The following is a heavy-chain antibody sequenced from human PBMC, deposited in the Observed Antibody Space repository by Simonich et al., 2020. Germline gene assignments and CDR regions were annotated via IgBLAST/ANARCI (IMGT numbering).Heavy chain of an antibody. CDR1: GFTFSSYA. CDR3: AKDLGERITMIVVVIDAFDI. CDR2: ISGSGGST. V-gene: IGHV3-23*01. J-gene: IGHJ3*02. D-gene: IGHD3-22*01. Sequence: GGGLVQPGGSLRLSCAASGFTFSSYAMSWVRQAPGKGLEWGSDISGSGGSTYYEDSVKGRFTISRDNTKNTLYLQMNSLRAEDTAVYYCAKDLGERITMIVVVIDAFDIWGQGTMVTVSS.